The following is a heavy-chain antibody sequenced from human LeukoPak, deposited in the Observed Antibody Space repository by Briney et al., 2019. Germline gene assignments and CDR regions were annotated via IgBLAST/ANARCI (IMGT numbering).Heavy chain of an antibody. Sequence: ASLKVSCKTSGYTFTGYYMHWVRQAPGQGPDWMGWINPNSGGTNYAQKFQGRVTMTRDTFTRTAYMELSRLRSDDAAVYYCARDQSLEMAPRFDPWGQGTLVTVSS. V-gene: IGHV1-2*02. D-gene: IGHD5-24*01. J-gene: IGHJ5*02. CDR2: INPNSGGT. CDR1: GYTFTGYY. CDR3: ARDQSLEMAPRFDP.